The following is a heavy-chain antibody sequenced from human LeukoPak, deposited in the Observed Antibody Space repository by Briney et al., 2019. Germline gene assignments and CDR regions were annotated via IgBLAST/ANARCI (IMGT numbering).Heavy chain of an antibody. D-gene: IGHD6-13*01. CDR2: INPNSGGT. V-gene: IGHV1-2*02. CDR1: GYTFTGYY. Sequence: ASVKVSCKASGYTFTGYYMHWVRQAPGQGREWMGWINPNSGGTNYAQKFQGRVTMTRDTSISTAYMELSRLRSDDTAVYYCARGSSSSWYLFGYWGQGTLVTVSS. J-gene: IGHJ4*02. CDR3: ARGSSSSWYLFGY.